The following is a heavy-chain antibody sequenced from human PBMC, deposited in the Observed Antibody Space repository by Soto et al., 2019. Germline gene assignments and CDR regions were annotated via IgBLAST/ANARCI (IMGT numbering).Heavy chain of an antibody. CDR1: GFTFSSYE. V-gene: IGHV3-48*03. Sequence: HPGGSLRLSCAASGFTFSSYEMNWVRQAPGKGLEWVSYISSSGSTMYYADSVKGRFTISRDNAKNSLYLQMNSLRAEDTAVYHCARGSRAAAYYYYYYGMDVWGQGTTVTVSS. D-gene: IGHD6-13*01. J-gene: IGHJ6*02. CDR2: ISSSGSTM. CDR3: ARGSRAAAYYYYYYGMDV.